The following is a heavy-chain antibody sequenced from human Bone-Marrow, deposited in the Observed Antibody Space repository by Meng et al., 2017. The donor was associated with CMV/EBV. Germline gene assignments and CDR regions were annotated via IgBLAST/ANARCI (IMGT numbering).Heavy chain of an antibody. J-gene: IGHJ6*01. CDR3: ARVYYDSSGDQGLYGMEV. V-gene: IGHV3-74*01. CDR2: INSDGSST. CDR1: RVTFSSYW. D-gene: IGHD3-22*01. Sequence: GGSGRLSRAASRVTFSSYWDHRVRQAPGKGLVWVSRINSDGSSTSYADSVKGRFTISRDNAKNTLYLQMNSLRAEDTAVYYCARVYYDSSGDQGLYGMEVWGHATTVTVSS.